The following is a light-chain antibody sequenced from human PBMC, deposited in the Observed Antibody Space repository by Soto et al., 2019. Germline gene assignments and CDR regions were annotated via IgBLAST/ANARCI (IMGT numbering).Light chain of an antibody. CDR3: AAWDDRLNGVV. CDR1: GSNIGSYT. CDR2: SNK. Sequence: QSVLTQPPSTSGTPGQRVTISCSGSGSNIGSYTVNWYEQVPGTASKLLIYSNKQRLSGVPDRFSASKSGTSVSLAITGLQSDDEADYYCAAWDDRLNGVVFGGGTKLTVL. J-gene: IGLJ2*01. V-gene: IGLV1-44*01.